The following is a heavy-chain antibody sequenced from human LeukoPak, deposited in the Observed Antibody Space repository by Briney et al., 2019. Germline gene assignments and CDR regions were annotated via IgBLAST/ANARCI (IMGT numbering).Heavy chain of an antibody. J-gene: IGHJ3*02. CDR1: GYTFANYD. V-gene: IGHV1-8*03. CDR3: ARDNSGQTRADDPFDI. CDR2: VNPNSGNT. D-gene: IGHD6-19*01. Sequence: ASVKVSCKASGYTFANYDINWARQASGQGREWMRWVNPNSGNTGYAQKFQGRVAVTRDTSISTAYMELSSLTSEDTAMYYCARDNSGQTRADDPFDIWGQGTMVTVSS.